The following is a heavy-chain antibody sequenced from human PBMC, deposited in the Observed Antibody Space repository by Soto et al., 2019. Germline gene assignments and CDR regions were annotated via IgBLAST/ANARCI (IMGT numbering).Heavy chain of an antibody. V-gene: IGHV1-69*13. CDR1: GGTFSSYA. CDR2: IIPIFGTA. Sequence: SVKVSCKASGGTFSSYAISWVRQAPGQGLEWMGGIIPIFGTANYAQKFQGRVTITADESTSTAYMELSSLRSEDTAVYYCARLLGYCSSTSCPNIYYYGMDVWGQGTTVTVSS. J-gene: IGHJ6*02. CDR3: ARLLGYCSSTSCPNIYYYGMDV. D-gene: IGHD2-2*01.